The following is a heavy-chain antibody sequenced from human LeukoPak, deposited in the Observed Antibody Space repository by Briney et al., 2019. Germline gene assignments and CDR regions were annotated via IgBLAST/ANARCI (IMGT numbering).Heavy chain of an antibody. D-gene: IGHD3-22*01. Sequence: SHTLSLTCAISGDRVSSNSATWNWIRQSPSRGLECLGRTYYRYKWSNDYAVSVKSRITINPDTSKNLFSLQLNSLTPEDTAVYFCASSESGGYLFAYWGQGTLVTVSS. CDR1: GDRVSSNSAT. CDR2: TYYRYKWSN. V-gene: IGHV6-1*01. CDR3: ASSESGGYLFAY. J-gene: IGHJ4*02.